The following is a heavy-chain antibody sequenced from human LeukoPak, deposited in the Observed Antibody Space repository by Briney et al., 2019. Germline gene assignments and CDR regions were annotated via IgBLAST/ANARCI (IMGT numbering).Heavy chain of an antibody. CDR3: ARESIAVAGAPFDY. D-gene: IGHD6-19*01. J-gene: IGHJ4*02. CDR1: GFTFNSYW. Sequence: PGGSLRLSCAASGFTFNSYWMSWVRQAPGKGLEWVSYISSGSTIYDADSVKGRFTISRDNAKNSLYLQMNSLRAEDTAVYYCARESIAVAGAPFDYWGQGTLVTVSS. V-gene: IGHV3-48*04. CDR2: ISSGSTI.